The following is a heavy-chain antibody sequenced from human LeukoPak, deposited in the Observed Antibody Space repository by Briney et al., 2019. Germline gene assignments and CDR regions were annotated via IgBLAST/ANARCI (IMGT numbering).Heavy chain of an antibody. CDR1: GYTFTSYD. D-gene: IGHD3-3*01. Sequence: WASVKVSCKASGYTFTSYDINWVRQATGQGLEWMGWMNPNSGNTGYAQKFQGRVTMTRNTSISTAYMELSSLRSEDTAVYYCARGPYYDFYHHGMDVWGQGTTVTVSS. CDR2: MNPNSGNT. V-gene: IGHV1-8*01. CDR3: ARGPYYDFYHHGMDV. J-gene: IGHJ6*02.